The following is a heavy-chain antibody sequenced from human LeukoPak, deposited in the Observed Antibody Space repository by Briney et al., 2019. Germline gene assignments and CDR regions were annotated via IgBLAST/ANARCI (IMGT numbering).Heavy chain of an antibody. Sequence: SETLSLTCTVSGASISSDYWNWIRQPPGKGLEWIGHVYHSGSTNYNPSLKSRVTISVDTSKNQFSLKLSSVTAADTAVYYCARAGNYYYSSGYYSHFDYWGQGTLVTVSS. CDR3: ARAGNYYYSSGYYSHFDY. CDR2: VYHSGST. D-gene: IGHD3-22*01. CDR1: GASISSDY. V-gene: IGHV4-59*01. J-gene: IGHJ4*02.